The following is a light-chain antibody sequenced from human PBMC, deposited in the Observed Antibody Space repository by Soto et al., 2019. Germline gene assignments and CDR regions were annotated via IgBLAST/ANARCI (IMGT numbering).Light chain of an antibody. V-gene: IGLV3-21*04. CDR1: NIGSES. CDR2: YDS. CDR3: QVWDTNVV. J-gene: IGLJ2*01. Sequence: SYELTQPPSVSVAPGKTATLTCGGNNIGSESVHWYQQRPGQAPVLVIFYDSDRPSGIPERFSGSNSGNPATMTISRVEAEDEADYYCQVWDTNVVLGGGTQLTVL.